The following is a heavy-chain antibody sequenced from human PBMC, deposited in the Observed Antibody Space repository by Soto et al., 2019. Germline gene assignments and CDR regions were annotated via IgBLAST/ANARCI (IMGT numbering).Heavy chain of an antibody. J-gene: IGHJ6*03. D-gene: IGHD6-6*01. CDR2: ISAYNGNT. V-gene: IGHV1-18*01. Sequence: ASVKVSCKASGYTFTSYGISWVRQAPGQGLEWMGWISAYNGNTNYAQKLQGRVTMTTDTSTSTAYMELRSLRSDDTAVYYCARSYSSSRRKATYSYYYMDVWGKGTTVTVSS. CDR3: ARSYSSSRRKATYSYYYMDV. CDR1: GYTFTSYG.